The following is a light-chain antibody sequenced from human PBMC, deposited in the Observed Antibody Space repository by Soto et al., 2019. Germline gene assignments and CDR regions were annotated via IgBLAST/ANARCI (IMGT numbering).Light chain of an antibody. Sequence: QSALTQPASVSGSPGQSITISCTGTSSDVGGYNFVSWYQQHPGKAPKVMIFEVNKRPSGVSNRFSGSKSGNTASLTISGLQAEDEADYYCYSFTTSSTTVLGTGTQVTV. CDR2: EVN. CDR1: SSDVGGYNF. V-gene: IGLV2-14*01. CDR3: YSFTTSSTTV. J-gene: IGLJ1*01.